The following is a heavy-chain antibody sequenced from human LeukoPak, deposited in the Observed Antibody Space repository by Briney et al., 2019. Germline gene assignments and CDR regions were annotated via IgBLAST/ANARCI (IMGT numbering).Heavy chain of an antibody. D-gene: IGHD5-24*01. J-gene: IGHJ4*02. V-gene: IGHV3-21*01. CDR2: ISSSSSYI. CDR1: GFTVSSNY. CDR3: ARGRDGSQSPIDD. Sequence: GGSLRLSCAASGFTVSSNYMSWVRQAPGKGLEWVSSISSSSSYIYYADSVRGRFTISRDNAKNSLYLQMNSLRAEDTAVYYCARGRDGSQSPIDDWGQGTLVTVSS.